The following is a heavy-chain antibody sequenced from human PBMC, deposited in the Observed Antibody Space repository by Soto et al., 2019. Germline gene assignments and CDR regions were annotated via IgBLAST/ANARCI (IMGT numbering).Heavy chain of an antibody. J-gene: IGHJ4*02. CDR2: ISFDGNNI. Sequence: HPVGSLRLSCASSGFNFSFYAMHWVRQTPGKGLEWVAVISFDGNNIYYADSVRGRFTISRDSSSSMLYLQMNNLKPEDSAIYYCARVGCCSIWCVTQFDNWGQGTLVTVSS. CDR3: ARVGCCSIWCVTQFDN. D-gene: IGHD2-2*01. V-gene: IGHV3-30-3*01. CDR1: GFNFSFYA.